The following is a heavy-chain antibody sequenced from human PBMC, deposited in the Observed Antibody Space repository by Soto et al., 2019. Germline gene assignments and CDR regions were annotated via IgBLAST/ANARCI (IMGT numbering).Heavy chain of an antibody. V-gene: IGHV4-31*03. CDR3: AKGPGYSSGWYAEYFQH. D-gene: IGHD6-19*01. CDR2: IYYSGST. CDR1: GGSISSGGYY. Sequence: SETLSLTCTVSGGSISSGGYYWSWIRQHPGKGLEWIGYIYYSGSTYYNPSLKSRVTISVDTSKNQFSLKLSSVTAADTAVYYCAKGPGYSSGWYAEYFQHWGQGTLVTVSS. J-gene: IGHJ1*01.